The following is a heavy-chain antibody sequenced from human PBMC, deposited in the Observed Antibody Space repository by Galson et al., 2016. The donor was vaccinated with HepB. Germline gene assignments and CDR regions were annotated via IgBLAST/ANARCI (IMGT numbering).Heavy chain of an antibody. J-gene: IGHJ6*02. D-gene: IGHD5-24*01. CDR2: IIPLYGTT. CDR3: ARVRDGYNKYYHYGLDV. Sequence: SVKVSCKASGGTFSTENISWVRQAPGHGLEWMGGIIPLYGTTNYAQKYQGRATITADESTSTAYMELSSLRSEDTAVYYWARVRDGYNKYYHYGLDVWGQGTTVTVSS. V-gene: IGHV1-69*13. CDR1: GGTFSTEN.